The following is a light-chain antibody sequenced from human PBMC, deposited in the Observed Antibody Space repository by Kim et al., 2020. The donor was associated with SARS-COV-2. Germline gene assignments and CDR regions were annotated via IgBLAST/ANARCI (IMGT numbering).Light chain of an antibody. CDR1: KLGVKY. CDR2: QDS. V-gene: IGLV3-1*01. J-gene: IGLJ2*01. CDR3: QAWDSSFVV. Sequence: VSPGQTAGITCSGDKLGVKYACWYQQKAGQSPVLVIYQDSKRPSGIPERFSGSNSGNTATLTISGTQAMDEADYYCQAWDSSFVVFGGGTQLTVL.